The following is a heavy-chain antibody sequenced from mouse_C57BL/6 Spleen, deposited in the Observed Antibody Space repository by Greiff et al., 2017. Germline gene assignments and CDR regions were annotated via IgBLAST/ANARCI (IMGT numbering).Heavy chain of an antibody. D-gene: IGHD1-1*01. J-gene: IGHJ1*03. CDR2: IRLKSDNYAT. Sequence: EVKLVESGGGLVQPGGSMKLSCVASGFTFSNYWMNWVRQSPETGLEWVAQIRLKSDNYATHYAESVKGRLTISRDDSKSSVYLQMNNLRAEYTGIYYCTGTTVVDWYFGVWGTGTTVTVTS. V-gene: IGHV6-3*01. CDR3: TGTTVVDWYFGV. CDR1: GFTFSNYW.